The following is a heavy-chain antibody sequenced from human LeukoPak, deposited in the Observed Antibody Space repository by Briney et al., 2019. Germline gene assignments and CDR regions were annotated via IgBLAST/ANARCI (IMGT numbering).Heavy chain of an antibody. J-gene: IGHJ3*02. Sequence: GESLKISFKGSGYRFRNYWIGWVRQMPGKGLEWMGIIYPADSDSKYSPSLQGQVTMSADQAISTAHLQWRSLQAPDTAMYFCARARFYGSGSPPDAFDIWGQGTKVTVSS. CDR3: ARARFYGSGSPPDAFDI. CDR2: IYPADSDS. CDR1: GYRFRNYW. V-gene: IGHV5-51*01. D-gene: IGHD3-10*01.